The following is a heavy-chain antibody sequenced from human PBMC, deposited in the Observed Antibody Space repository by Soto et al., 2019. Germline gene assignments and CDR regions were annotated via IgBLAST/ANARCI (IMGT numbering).Heavy chain of an antibody. CDR1: GGTFTTST. Sequence: QVQLVQSGAEVKKPGSSVMVSCQTSGGTFTTSTISWVRQAPGQGLEWMGGIIPVFGTPSYAQKFQGRVTMIADKSSSTAYMELRNLRSEDTAMYYCARPADYVSGFSQWGQGTLVTVSS. V-gene: IGHV1-69*06. CDR2: IIPVFGTP. CDR3: ARPADYVSGFSQ. D-gene: IGHD3-16*01. J-gene: IGHJ4*02.